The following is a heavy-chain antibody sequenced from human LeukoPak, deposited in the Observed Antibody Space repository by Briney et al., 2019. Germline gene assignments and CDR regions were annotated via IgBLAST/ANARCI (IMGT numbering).Heavy chain of an antibody. Sequence: SETLSLTCTVSGGSISSGSYYWSWIRQPAGKGLEWIGRIYTSGSTNYNPSLKSRVTISVDTSKNQFSLKLSSVTAADTAVYYCSRDRGLYSNYPVMIDPWGQGTLVTVSS. J-gene: IGHJ5*02. CDR1: GGSISSGSYY. V-gene: IGHV4-61*02. CDR3: SRDRGLYSNYPVMIDP. D-gene: IGHD4-11*01. CDR2: IYTSGST.